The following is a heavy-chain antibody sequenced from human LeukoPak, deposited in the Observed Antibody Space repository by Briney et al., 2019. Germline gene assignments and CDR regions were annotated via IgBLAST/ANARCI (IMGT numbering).Heavy chain of an antibody. CDR3: ATPVLRFLYSGAFDI. D-gene: IGHD3-3*01. V-gene: IGHV4-30-4*08. CDR1: GGSISSGSYY. Sequence: KSSQTLSLTCTISGGSISSGSYYRSWIRQPPGKGLEWIGYIYYSGSTYYNPSLKSRVTISVDTSKNQFSLKLSSVTAADTAVYYCATPVLRFLYSGAFDIWGQGTMVTVSS. J-gene: IGHJ3*02. CDR2: IYYSGST.